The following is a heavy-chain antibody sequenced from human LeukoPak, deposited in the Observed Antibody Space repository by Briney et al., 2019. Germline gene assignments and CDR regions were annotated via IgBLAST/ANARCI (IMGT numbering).Heavy chain of an antibody. Sequence: PGGSLRLACAASGFTVSRNHMSWVRQAPGKGLEWVSVLDSGSKTYYAESVKGRFTISRDKSKNTLYLQMNSLRSDDTAVYYCARASDHDWGSYRWDAFDIWGQGTMVTVSS. CDR1: GFTVSRNH. D-gene: IGHD3-16*02. J-gene: IGHJ3*02. CDR2: LDSGSKT. V-gene: IGHV3-66*01. CDR3: ARASDHDWGSYRWDAFDI.